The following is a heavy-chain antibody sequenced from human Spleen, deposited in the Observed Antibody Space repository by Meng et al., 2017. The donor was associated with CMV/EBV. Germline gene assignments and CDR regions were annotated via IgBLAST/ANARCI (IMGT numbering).Heavy chain of an antibody. D-gene: IGHD1-14*01. Sequence: SKTLSLTCAVYGGSFSGYYWSWIRQPPGKGLEWIGEINHSGSTNYNPSLKSRVTISVDTSKNQFSLKLSSVTAADTAVYYCARVLPGARYFDYWGQGTLVTVSS. V-gene: IGHV4-34*01. CDR1: GGSFSGYY. CDR3: ARVLPGARYFDY. J-gene: IGHJ4*02. CDR2: INHSGST.